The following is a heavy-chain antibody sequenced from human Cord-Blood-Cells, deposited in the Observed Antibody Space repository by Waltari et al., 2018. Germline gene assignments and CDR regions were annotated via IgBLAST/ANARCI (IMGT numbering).Heavy chain of an antibody. D-gene: IGHD6-19*01. CDR3: ARGQGSSGWYDY. J-gene: IGHJ4*02. V-gene: IGHV4-34*01. Sequence: QVQLQQWGAGLLKPSETLSLTCAVYGGSFSGYYWSWIRQPPGKGLEWIGEINHSGSTNYNPSLKRRVTISVDTSKNQFSLKLSSVTAADTAVYYCARGQGSSGWYDYWGQGTLVTVSS. CDR1: GGSFSGYY. CDR2: INHSGST.